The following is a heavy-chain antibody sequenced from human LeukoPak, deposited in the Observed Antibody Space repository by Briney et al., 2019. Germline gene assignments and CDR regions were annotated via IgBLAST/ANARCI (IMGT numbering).Heavy chain of an antibody. CDR1: GFTFSSYS. CDR3: ARVASSGIVGTTKGFDY. Sequence: PGGSLRLSCAASGFTFSSYSMNWVRQAPGKGLEWVAVISYDGSNKKYADSVKGRFTISRDNAKNTVYLQMNSLRTEDTAVYYCARVASSGIVGTTKGFDYWGQGTLVTVSS. V-gene: IGHV3-30*03. D-gene: IGHD1-26*01. CDR2: ISYDGSNK. J-gene: IGHJ4*02.